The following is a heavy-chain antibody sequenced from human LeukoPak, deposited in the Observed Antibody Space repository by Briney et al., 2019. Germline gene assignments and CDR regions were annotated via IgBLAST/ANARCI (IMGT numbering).Heavy chain of an antibody. J-gene: IGHJ4*02. V-gene: IGHV4-30-2*01. Sequence: SQTLSLTCTVSGGSISSGGYYWSWIRQPPGKGLEWIGYIYHSGSTYYNPSLKSRVTISVDRSKNQFSLKLSPVTAADTAVYYCARDRRYGSGSLDYWGQGTLVTVSS. CDR1: GGSISSGGYY. CDR3: ARDRRYGSGSLDY. CDR2: IYHSGST. D-gene: IGHD3-10*01.